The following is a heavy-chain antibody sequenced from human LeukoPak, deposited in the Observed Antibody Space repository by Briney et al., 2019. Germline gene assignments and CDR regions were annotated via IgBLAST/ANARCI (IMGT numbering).Heavy chain of an antibody. D-gene: IGHD3-10*01. CDR2: INHSGST. CDR1: GGSFSGYY. Sequence: SETLSLTCAVYGGSFSGYYWSWIRQPPGKGLEWIGEINHSGSTNYNPSLKSRVTISVDTSKNQFSLKLSSVTAADTAVYYCARGRLLWFGGQCYFDYWGQGTLVTVSS. CDR3: ARGRLLWFGGQCYFDY. V-gene: IGHV4-34*01. J-gene: IGHJ4*02.